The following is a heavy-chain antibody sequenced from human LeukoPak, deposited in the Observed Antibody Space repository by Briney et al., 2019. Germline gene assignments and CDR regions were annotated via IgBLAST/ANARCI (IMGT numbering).Heavy chain of an antibody. Sequence: SETLSLTCTVSGGSISSYYWSWIRQPPGKGLEWIGYSYYSGSTNYNPSLKSRVTISVDTSKNQFSLKLSSVTAADTAVYYCARQSRGAAAGMDVWGQGTTVTVSS. CDR1: GGSISSYY. D-gene: IGHD6-13*01. V-gene: IGHV4-59*08. CDR2: SYYSGST. CDR3: ARQSRGAAAGMDV. J-gene: IGHJ6*02.